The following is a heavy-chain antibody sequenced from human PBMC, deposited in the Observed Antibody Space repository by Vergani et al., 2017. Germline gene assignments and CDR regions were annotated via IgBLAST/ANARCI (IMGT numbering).Heavy chain of an antibody. CDR1: GFTFSSYG. Sequence: VQLVESGGGLVKPGGSLRLSCAASGFTFSSYGMHWVRQAPGKGLGWVAFIRYDGSNKYYADSVKGRFTISRDNSKNTLYLQMNSLRAEDTAVYYCARDGIATTTDYYYYGMDVWGQGTTVTVSS. CDR3: ARDGIATTTDYYYYGMDV. CDR2: IRYDGSNK. V-gene: IGHV3-30*02. J-gene: IGHJ6*02. D-gene: IGHD5-24*01.